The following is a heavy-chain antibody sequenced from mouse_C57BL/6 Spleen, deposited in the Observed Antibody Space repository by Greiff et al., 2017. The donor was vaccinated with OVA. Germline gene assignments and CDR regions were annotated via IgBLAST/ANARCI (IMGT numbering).Heavy chain of an antibody. Sequence: QVQLKESGPGLVAPSQSLSITCTVSGFSLTSYAISWVRQPPGKGLEWLGVIWTGGGTIYNFALKSRLSISKNNSKSQVFLKMISLQTDDTARYYCSRSYYSNDGFDYWGQGTTLTVSS. J-gene: IGHJ2*01. V-gene: IGHV2-9-1*01. CDR1: GFSLTSYA. D-gene: IGHD2-5*01. CDR3: SRSYYSNDGFDY. CDR2: IWTGGGT.